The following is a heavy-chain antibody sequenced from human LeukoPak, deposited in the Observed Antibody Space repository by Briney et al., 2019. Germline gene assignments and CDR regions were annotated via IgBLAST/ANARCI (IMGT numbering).Heavy chain of an antibody. D-gene: IGHD2-8*01. CDR1: GGTFSSYA. CDR3: ARAGYCTNGVCPWYYMDV. CDR2: IIPIFGTA. V-gene: IGHV1-69*05. Sequence: SVKVSCKASGGTFSSYAISWVRQAPGQGLEWMGRIIPIFGTANYAQKFQGRVAITTDESTSTAYMELSSLRSEDTAVYYCARAGYCTNGVCPWYYMDVWGKGTTVTASS. J-gene: IGHJ6*03.